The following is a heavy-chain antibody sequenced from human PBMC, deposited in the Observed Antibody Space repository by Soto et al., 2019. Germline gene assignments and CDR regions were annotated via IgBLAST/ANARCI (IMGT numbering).Heavy chain of an antibody. J-gene: IGHJ6*02. D-gene: IGHD2-2*03. CDR1: GGSISSSRCH. CDR3: ARLNGYCVSTGCHGYYGMDV. CDR2: IKYSGTT. Sequence: SETLSLTCTVSGGSISSSRCHWGWIRQPPGKGLEWIASIKYSGTTFYNPSLKSRVTLSVDTSKNQFALKLSSVTAAETAVYYCARLNGYCVSTGCHGYYGMDVWGQGTTVTVS. V-gene: IGHV4-39*01.